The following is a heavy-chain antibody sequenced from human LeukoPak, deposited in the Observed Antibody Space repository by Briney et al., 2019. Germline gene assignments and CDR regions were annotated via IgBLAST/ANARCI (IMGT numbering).Heavy chain of an antibody. J-gene: IGHJ6*03. CDR1: GGSISSYY. CDR2: IYHSGST. CDR3: ARDRKYYYHMDV. Sequence: SETLSLSCTVSGGSISSYYWGWIRQPPGKGLEWIGSIYHSGSTYYNPSLKSRVTISVDTSKNQFSLRLSSLTAADTALYYCARDRKYYYHMDVWGKGTTVTVSS. V-gene: IGHV4-39*07. D-gene: IGHD1-14*01.